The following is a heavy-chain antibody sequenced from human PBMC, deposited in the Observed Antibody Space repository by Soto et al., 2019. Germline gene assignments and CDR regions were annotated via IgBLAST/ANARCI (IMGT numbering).Heavy chain of an antibody. Sequence: SGGSLRLSCAASGFSFRSYAMTWVRQAPGKGLEWVSTIKGHGDNKQYAESVKGRFTISRDNSKNTLYLQMNSLRAEDTAVYYCAKVSLEWLAPYYYYGMDVWGQGTTVTVSS. V-gene: IGHV3-23*01. CDR1: GFSFRSYA. D-gene: IGHD3-3*01. J-gene: IGHJ6*02. CDR3: AKVSLEWLAPYYYYGMDV. CDR2: IKGHGDNK.